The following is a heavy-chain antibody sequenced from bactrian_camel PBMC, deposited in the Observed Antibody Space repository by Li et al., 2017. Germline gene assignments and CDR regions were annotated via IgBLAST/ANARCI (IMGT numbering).Heavy chain of an antibody. J-gene: IGHJ4*01. Sequence: HVQLVESGGGSVQAGGSLRLSCAASGDTFSSNCMGWFRQAPGQEREGVAAIYVGVRNTWYADSVKGRFTISQDSGKSTVYLQMNSLKPEDSAMYYCAADCLQCPPRDGGVAYHNYWGQGTQVTVS. CDR1: GDTFSSNC. D-gene: IGHD7*01. V-gene: IGHV3-3*01. CDR2: IYVGVRNT. CDR3: AADCLQCPPRDGGVAYHNY.